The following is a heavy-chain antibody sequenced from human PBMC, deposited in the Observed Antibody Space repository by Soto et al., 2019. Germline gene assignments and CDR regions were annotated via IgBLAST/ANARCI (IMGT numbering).Heavy chain of an antibody. CDR1: GFTISSAW. CDR3: TTGSVEGY. Sequence: EVQLVESGGGVVKPGESLRLSCAVSGFTISSAWMNWVRQAPGKGLEWVGRIKTKTQGETTDYAAPVKGRFTISRDDSENTLSLQMNSLKIEDTAVYYCTTGSVEGYWGQGTLVTVSS. J-gene: IGHJ4*02. D-gene: IGHD1-26*01. CDR2: IKTKTQGETT. V-gene: IGHV3-15*07.